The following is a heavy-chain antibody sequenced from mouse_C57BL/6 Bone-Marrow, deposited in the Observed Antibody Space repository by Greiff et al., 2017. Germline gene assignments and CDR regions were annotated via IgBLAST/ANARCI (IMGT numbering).Heavy chain of an antibody. CDR2: IAPNSGGN. CDR3: ASGGYAMDY. CDR1: GYTLTSYW. V-gene: IGHV1-72*01. J-gene: IGHJ4*01. Sequence: VQLQQPGAELVKPGATVKLSCKASGYTLTSYWMHWVKQRPGRGLAWIGRIAPNSGGNKYNEKFKSKATLTVDKPSSSAYMQLSSLTSEDSAVYYCASGGYAMDYWGQGTSVTVAS.